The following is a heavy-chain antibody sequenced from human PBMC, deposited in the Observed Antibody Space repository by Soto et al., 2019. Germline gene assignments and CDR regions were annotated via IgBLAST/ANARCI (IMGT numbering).Heavy chain of an antibody. D-gene: IGHD3-3*01. Sequence: GGSLRLSCAASGFTFSSYGMHWVRQAPGKGLEWVAVISYDGSNKYYADSVKGRFTISRDNSKNTLYLQMNSLRAEDTAVYYCAKGAEYDFWSGHYDYWGQGTLVTVSS. CDR3: AKGAEYDFWSGHYDY. V-gene: IGHV3-30*18. CDR1: GFTFSSYG. CDR2: ISYDGSNK. J-gene: IGHJ4*02.